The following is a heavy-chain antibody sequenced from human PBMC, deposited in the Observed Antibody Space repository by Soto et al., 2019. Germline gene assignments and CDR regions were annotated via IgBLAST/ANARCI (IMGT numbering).Heavy chain of an antibody. J-gene: IGHJ4*02. D-gene: IGHD3-22*01. CDR1: GFTFSSYW. Sequence: PGGSLGLSCAASGFTFSSYWMHWVRQAPGKGLVWVSRINSDGSSTSYADSVKGRFTISRDNAKNTLYLQMNSLRAEDTAVYYCAIRASYYDSSGYFDYWGQGTLVSVSS. CDR3: AIRASYYDSSGYFDY. CDR2: INSDGSST. V-gene: IGHV3-74*01.